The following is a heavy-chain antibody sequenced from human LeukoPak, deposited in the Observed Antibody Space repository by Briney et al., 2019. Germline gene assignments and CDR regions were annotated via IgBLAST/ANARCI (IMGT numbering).Heavy chain of an antibody. J-gene: IGHJ4*02. D-gene: IGHD1-26*01. CDR3: GEYSGSYVGY. Sequence: PGGSLRLSCAASGFTFSSYGMHWVRQAPGKGLEWVAVISYDGSNKYYADSVKGRFTISRDNSKNTLYLQMNSLRAEDTAVYYCGEYSGSYVGYWGQGTLVTVSS. V-gene: IGHV3-30*03. CDR2: ISYDGSNK. CDR1: GFTFSSYG.